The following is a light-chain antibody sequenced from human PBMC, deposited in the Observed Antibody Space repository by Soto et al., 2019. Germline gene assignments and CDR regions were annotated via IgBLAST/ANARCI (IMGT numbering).Light chain of an antibody. V-gene: IGLV2-14*01. CDR3: RALAVTSVRV. Sequence: QSALTQPASVSGSPGQSLTISCTGTSSDVGAYNYVSWYQHHPGKAPKLVISEVSDRPSGVSNRFSGSKSGNTASLTISGLQAEDEADYYCRALAVTSVRVFGTGTKLTVL. CDR1: SSDVGAYNY. J-gene: IGLJ1*01. CDR2: EVS.